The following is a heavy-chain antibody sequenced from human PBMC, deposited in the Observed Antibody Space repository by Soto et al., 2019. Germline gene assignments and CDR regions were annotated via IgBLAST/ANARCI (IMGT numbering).Heavy chain of an antibody. J-gene: IGHJ5*02. D-gene: IGHD6-19*01. CDR1: GFTFRSST. CDR3: TDSGQNT. Sequence: QVQLVESGGGVVQPGRSLRLSCVASGFTFRSSTMHWARQAPGKGLEWVAVILSDGQNEYYADSVRGRFTISRDNSKNTLYLQMNSLRTEDTAVYYCTDSGQNTWGQGTLVTVSS. V-gene: IGHV3-30*04. CDR2: ILSDGQNE.